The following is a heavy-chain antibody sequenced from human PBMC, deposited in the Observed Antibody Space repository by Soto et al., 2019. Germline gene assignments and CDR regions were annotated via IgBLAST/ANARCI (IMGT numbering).Heavy chain of an antibody. J-gene: IGHJ4*02. D-gene: IGHD6-19*01. V-gene: IGHV3-30*18. CDR3: AKVEVWQWLGHFDC. Sequence: QVQLVESGGGVVQPGRSLRLSCAASGFTFSSYGMHWVRQAPGKGLEWVAVISYDGSNKYYADSVKGRFTISRDNSKNTLYLQMNSLIDADTAVYYCAKVEVWQWLGHFDCWGQGTLVTVSS. CDR1: GFTFSSYG. CDR2: ISYDGSNK.